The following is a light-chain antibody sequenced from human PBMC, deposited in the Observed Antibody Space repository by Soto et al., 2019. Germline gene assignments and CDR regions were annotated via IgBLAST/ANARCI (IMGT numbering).Light chain of an antibody. J-gene: IGKJ4*01. V-gene: IGKV3-11*01. Sequence: EIVLTQSPATLSLSPGERATLSCRASQSVFDFLDWLQQKPGQAPRLLIYDASKRAAGIPDRFSGSGSETHFTLTIRILEPEDFAVYYCQQHSSWPLTFGTGTKVEI. CDR2: DAS. CDR3: QQHSSWPLT. CDR1: QSVFDF.